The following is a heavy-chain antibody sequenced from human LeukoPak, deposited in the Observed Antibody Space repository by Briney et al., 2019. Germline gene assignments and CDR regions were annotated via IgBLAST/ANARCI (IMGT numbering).Heavy chain of an antibody. CDR2: IKSDGST. D-gene: IGHD2-2*01. CDR1: GFTFSTYW. Sequence: PGGSLRLSCAASGFTFSTYWMHWVRQAPGKGLVWVSRIKSDGSTNYADSVKGRFTISRDNAKNTLYLQMNSLRADDTAVYHCARGTLPDYWGQGTLVTVSS. J-gene: IGHJ4*02. CDR3: ARGTLPDY. V-gene: IGHV3-74*01.